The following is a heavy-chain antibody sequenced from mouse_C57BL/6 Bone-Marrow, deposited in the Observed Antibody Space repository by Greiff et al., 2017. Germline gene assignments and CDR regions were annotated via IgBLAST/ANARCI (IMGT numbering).Heavy chain of an antibody. CDR3: ARGGVLYFDY. CDR1: GYTFTSYW. J-gene: IGHJ2*01. Sequence: VQLQQPGAELVMPGASVKLSCKASGYTFTSYWMHWVKQRPGQGLEWIGEIDPSDSYTNYNQKFKGKSTLTVDKSSSTAYMQLSSLTSEDSAVYYCARGGVLYFDYWGRGNTLTVSS. D-gene: IGHD5-1*01. CDR2: IDPSDSYT. V-gene: IGHV1-69*01.